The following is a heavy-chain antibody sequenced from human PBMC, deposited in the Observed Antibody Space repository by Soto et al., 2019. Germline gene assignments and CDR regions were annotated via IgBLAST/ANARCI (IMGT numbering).Heavy chain of an antibody. CDR3: ARAQWDYDSSGRGGGWFDP. Sequence: VAVISYDGSNKYYADSVKGRFTISRDNSKNTLYLQMNSLRAEDTAVYYCARAQWDYDSSGRGGGWFDPWGQGTLVTVSS. D-gene: IGHD3-22*01. J-gene: IGHJ5*02. V-gene: IGHV3-30-3*01. CDR2: ISYDGSNK.